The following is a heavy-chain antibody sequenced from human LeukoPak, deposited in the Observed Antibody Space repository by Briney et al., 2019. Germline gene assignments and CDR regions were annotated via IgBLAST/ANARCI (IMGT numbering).Heavy chain of an antibody. V-gene: IGHV4-34*01. D-gene: IGHD3-3*01. CDR2: INHSGST. CDR1: GGSFSGYY. Sequence: PSETLSLTCAVYGGSFSGYYCSWIRQPPGKGLEWIGEINHSGSTNYNPSLKSRVTISVDTSKNQFSLKLSSVTAADTAVYYCARVSHYEFWSGYYRFEDERGSKNFDYWGQGTLVTVSS. CDR3: ARVSHYEFWSGYYRFEDERGSKNFDY. J-gene: IGHJ4*02.